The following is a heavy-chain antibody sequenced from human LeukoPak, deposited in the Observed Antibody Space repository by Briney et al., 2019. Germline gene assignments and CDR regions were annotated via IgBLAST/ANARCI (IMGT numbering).Heavy chain of an antibody. J-gene: IGHJ5*02. D-gene: IGHD6-19*01. V-gene: IGHV6-1*01. Sequence: SQTLSLTCALSGDSVSSNSAAWNWIRQSPSRGLEWLGRTYYRSKLYNDYAVSVKSRITINPDTSKNQFSLQLNSVTPEDTAVYYCARDMWQQWLANWFDPWGQGTLVTVSS. CDR3: ARDMWQQWLANWFDP. CDR2: TYYRSKLYN. CDR1: GDSVSSNSAA.